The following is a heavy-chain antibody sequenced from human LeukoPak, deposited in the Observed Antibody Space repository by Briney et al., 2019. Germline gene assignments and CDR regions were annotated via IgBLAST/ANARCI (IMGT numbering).Heavy chain of an antibody. Sequence: PGGSLRLSCAASGFTFSSYTMNWVRQAPGKGLEWVSSVSSRSTYIYYADSVKGRFTISRDNVKNSMYLQMNSLRAEDTAVYYCARGKQLWYTDYWGQGTLVTVSS. D-gene: IGHD5-18*01. J-gene: IGHJ4*02. V-gene: IGHV3-21*01. CDR1: GFTFSSYT. CDR2: VSSRSTYI. CDR3: ARGKQLWYTDY.